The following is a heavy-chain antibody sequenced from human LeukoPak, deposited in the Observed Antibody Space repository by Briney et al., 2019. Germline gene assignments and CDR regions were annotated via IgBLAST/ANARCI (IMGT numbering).Heavy chain of an antibody. J-gene: IGHJ4*02. CDR3: ARQTGRVAVLD. Sequence: PGGSLRLSCAGSGFTFSSYWMTWVRQAPGMGLEWVANIKPDGSEKYYVDSVKGRFTISRDNAKNSLYLQMNSLRADDTAVYYCARQTGRVAVLDWGQGTLVTVSS. D-gene: IGHD6-19*01. CDR1: GFTFSSYW. V-gene: IGHV3-7*01. CDR2: IKPDGSEK.